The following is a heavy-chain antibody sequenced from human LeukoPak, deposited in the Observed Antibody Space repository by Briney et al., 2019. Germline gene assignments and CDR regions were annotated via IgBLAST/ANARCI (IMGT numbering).Heavy chain of an antibody. CDR1: GDSVSSNSAG. Sequence: SQTLSLTSAISGDSVSSNSAGWNWIRQSPSRGLEWLGRTYYRSKWYNDYAVSVKSRITINPDTSKNQFSLQLNSVTPEDTAVYYCAREDSSGWYLHYYYYMDVWGKGTTVTISS. CDR3: AREDSSGWYLHYYYYMDV. CDR2: TYYRSKWYN. J-gene: IGHJ6*03. V-gene: IGHV6-1*01. D-gene: IGHD6-19*01.